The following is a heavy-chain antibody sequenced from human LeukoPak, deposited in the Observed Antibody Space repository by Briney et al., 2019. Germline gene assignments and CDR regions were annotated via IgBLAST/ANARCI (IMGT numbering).Heavy chain of an antibody. CDR1: GFIFSHYG. Sequence: GGSLRLSCAASGFIFSHYGMHWVRQAPGKGLEWVAVIWHDGSSKYYADSVKGRFTISRDNSKNTLYLQMNSLRAEDTAVYYCAISVGETTVTTGSDYWGQGTLVTVSS. D-gene: IGHD4-17*01. V-gene: IGHV3-33*08. CDR2: IWHDGSSK. CDR3: AISVGETTVTTGSDY. J-gene: IGHJ4*02.